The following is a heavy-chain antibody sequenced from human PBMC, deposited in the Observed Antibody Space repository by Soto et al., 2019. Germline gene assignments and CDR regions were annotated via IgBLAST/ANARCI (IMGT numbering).Heavy chain of an antibody. CDR2: IYHSGST. Sequence: PSETLSLTCAVSGGSISSGGYSWSWIRQPPGKGLEWIGYIYHSGSTYYNPSLKSRVTISVDRSKNQFSLKLSSVTAADTAVYFCASVTSWSIADYWGQGTLVTVPS. J-gene: IGHJ4*02. V-gene: IGHV4-30-2*01. CDR3: ASVTSWSIADY. CDR1: GGSISSGGYS. D-gene: IGHD6-6*01.